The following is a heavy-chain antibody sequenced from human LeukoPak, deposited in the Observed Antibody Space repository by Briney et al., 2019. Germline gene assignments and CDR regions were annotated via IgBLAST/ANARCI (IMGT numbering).Heavy chain of an antibody. J-gene: IGHJ6*02. V-gene: IGHV1-18*01. Sequence: ASVKVSCKAPGYTFTSYGISWVRQAPGQGLEWMGWISAYNGNTNYAQKLQGRVTMTTDTSTSTAYMELRSLRSEDTAVYYCARGGAAVGTLGMDVWGQGTTVTVSS. CDR2: ISAYNGNT. CDR3: ARGGAAVGTLGMDV. CDR1: GYTFTSYG. D-gene: IGHD6-13*01.